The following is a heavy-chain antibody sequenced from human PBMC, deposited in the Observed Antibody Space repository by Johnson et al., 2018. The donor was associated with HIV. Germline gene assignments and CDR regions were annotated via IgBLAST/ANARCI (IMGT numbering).Heavy chain of an antibody. Sequence: QVQLVESGGGLIQPGGSLRLSCAASGFTVSSNYMSWVRQAPGKGLEWVSYISSSGSTIYYADSVKGRFTISRDNAKNSLYLQMNSLRAEDTAVYYCARSYYYDSSGFRPGAFDIWGQGTMVTVSS. CDR3: ARSYYYDSSGFRPGAFDI. CDR2: ISSSGSTI. CDR1: GFTVSSNY. V-gene: IGHV3-11*04. D-gene: IGHD3-22*01. J-gene: IGHJ3*02.